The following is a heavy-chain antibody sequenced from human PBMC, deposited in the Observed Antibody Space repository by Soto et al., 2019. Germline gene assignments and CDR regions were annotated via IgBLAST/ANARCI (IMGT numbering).Heavy chain of an antibody. CDR3: TRDWSAVIGTPFDL. CDR1: GFTFSAFD. Sequence: QLQLVESGGGVVQPEKSLRLSCEASGFTFSAFDMHWVRQSPGKGLEWVATSSYDRDTKYYANSVKGRFTISRDNSRNTPDLHMNSLRAEDTAMYYCTRDWSAVIGTPFDLWGQGTMVVVSS. J-gene: IGHJ3*01. V-gene: IGHV3-30-3*01. CDR2: SSYDRDTK. D-gene: IGHD6-19*01.